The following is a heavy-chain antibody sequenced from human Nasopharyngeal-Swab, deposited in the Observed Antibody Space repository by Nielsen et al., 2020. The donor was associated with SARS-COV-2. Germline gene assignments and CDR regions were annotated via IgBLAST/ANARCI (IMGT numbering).Heavy chain of an antibody. J-gene: IGHJ4*02. CDR1: EFTVNDYV. D-gene: IGHD6-13*01. CDR3: STLPIPALGADY. V-gene: IGHV3-73*01. Sequence: GESLKISCVASEFTVNDYVIHWVRQASGKGLEWVGRIRSKTHSYTTDYAASVKGRFTISSDDSKNTAYLHMNSLESEDTAVYYCSTLPIPALGADYWGQGTLVTVSS. CDR2: IRSKTHSYTT.